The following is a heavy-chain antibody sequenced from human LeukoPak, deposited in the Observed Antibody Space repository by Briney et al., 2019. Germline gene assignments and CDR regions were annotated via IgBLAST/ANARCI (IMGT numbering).Heavy chain of an antibody. CDR1: GFTVSSNY. CDR2: IYSGGTT. CDR3: ARGVQLWFGEAVFDY. J-gene: IGHJ4*02. D-gene: IGHD5-18*01. Sequence: GGSLRLSCAASGFTVSSNYMSWVRQAPGKGLEWVSVIYSGGTTNYADSVKGRFTISRENAKNSLYLQMNSLRAGDTAVYYCARGVQLWFGEAVFDYWGQGTLVTVSS. V-gene: IGHV3-53*01.